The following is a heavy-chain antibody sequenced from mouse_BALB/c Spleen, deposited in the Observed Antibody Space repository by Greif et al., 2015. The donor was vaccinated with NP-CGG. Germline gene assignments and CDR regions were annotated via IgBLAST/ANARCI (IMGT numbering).Heavy chain of an antibody. J-gene: IGHJ4*01. CDR2: IYPGGGYT. D-gene: IGHD2-4*01. Sequence: VQLQQSGAELVRPGTSVKISCKASGYTFTNYWLGWVKQRPGHGLEWIGDIYPGGGYTNYNEKFKGKATLTADTSSSTAYMQLSSLTSEDSAVYFCARGGLITTDYYAMDYWGQGTSVTVSS. CDR1: GYTFTNYW. CDR3: ARGGLITTDYYAMDY. V-gene: IGHV1-63*02.